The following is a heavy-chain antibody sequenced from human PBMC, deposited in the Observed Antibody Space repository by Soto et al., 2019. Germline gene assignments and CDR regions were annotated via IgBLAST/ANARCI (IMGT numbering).Heavy chain of an antibody. CDR2: INAGNGNT. D-gene: IGHD3-3*01. J-gene: IGHJ3*02. CDR1: GYTFTSYA. Sequence: GASVKVSCKASGYTFTSYAMHWVRQAPGQRLEWMGWINAGNGNTKYSQKFQGRVTITRDTSASTAYMELSSLRSEDTAVYYCARDREALRFLEWLSGAFDIGGQGTMVTVSS. CDR3: ARDREALRFLEWLSGAFDI. V-gene: IGHV1-3*01.